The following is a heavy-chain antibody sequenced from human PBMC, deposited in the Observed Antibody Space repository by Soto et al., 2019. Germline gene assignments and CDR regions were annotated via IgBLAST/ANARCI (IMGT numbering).Heavy chain of an antibody. CDR3: ARDYWTYYYGRSGYYLEH. J-gene: IGHJ1*01. D-gene: IGHD3-22*01. CDR1: GDTFTSYG. Sequence: ASVNISCKASGDTFTSYGISWVRQAPGQGLEWMGWISAYNGNTNYAQKLQGRVTMTTDTSTSTAYMELRSLRSDDTAVYYCARDYWTYYYGRSGYYLEHWGKRNLVTVSS. V-gene: IGHV1-18*01. CDR2: ISAYNGNT.